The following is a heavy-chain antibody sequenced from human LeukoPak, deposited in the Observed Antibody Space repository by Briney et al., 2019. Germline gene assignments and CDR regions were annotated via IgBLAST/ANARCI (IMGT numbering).Heavy chain of an antibody. J-gene: IGHJ4*02. CDR3: ARNENSGWGYFDY. D-gene: IGHD5-12*01. CDR1: GFTFSSSA. Sequence: GGSLRLSCAASGFTFSSSAMSWVRQAPGKGLEWVSVIGGSNGITFYVGSVKGRFTISRDNSKDTLYLQMNSLRAEDTAVYYCARNENSGWGYFDYWGQGTLVTVSS. CDR2: IGGSNGIT. V-gene: IGHV3-23*01.